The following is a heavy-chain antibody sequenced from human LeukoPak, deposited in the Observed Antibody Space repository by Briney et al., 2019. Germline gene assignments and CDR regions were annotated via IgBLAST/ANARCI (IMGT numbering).Heavy chain of an antibody. J-gene: IGHJ4*02. Sequence: GGSLRLSCAASGFTFSSYGMSWVRQAPGKGLEWVSAISGSGVGTYYADSVKGRFSISRDNSKNTLHLQMNSLRVEDTAVYYCARPMNEYDSSGFFHYWGQGTLVTVSS. D-gene: IGHD3-22*01. CDR1: GFTFSSYG. CDR3: ARPMNEYDSSGFFHY. CDR2: ISGSGVGT. V-gene: IGHV3-23*01.